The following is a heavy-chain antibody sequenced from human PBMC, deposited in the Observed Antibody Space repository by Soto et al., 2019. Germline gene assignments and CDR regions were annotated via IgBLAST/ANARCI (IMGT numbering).Heavy chain of an antibody. CDR3: AKGPRLFYSSGDFDY. CDR1: GFTFDDYA. Sequence: EVQLAESGGGLVQPGRSLRLSCTGSGFTFDDYAMHWVRQAPGKGLEWVSGISSNSGALGYAGSVKGRFTISRDNAKNAWYLQMHSQRTEHTSLYYCAKGPRLFYSSGDFDYWGQGTLVTVSS. D-gene: IGHD6-19*01. V-gene: IGHV3-9*01. J-gene: IGHJ4*02. CDR2: ISSNSGAL.